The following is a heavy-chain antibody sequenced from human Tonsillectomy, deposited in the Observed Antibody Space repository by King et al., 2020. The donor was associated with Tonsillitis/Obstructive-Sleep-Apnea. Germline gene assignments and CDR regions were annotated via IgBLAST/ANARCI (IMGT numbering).Heavy chain of an antibody. CDR1: DYTFSSYG. V-gene: IGHV1-18*01. Sequence: QLVQSGAEVKKPGASVKVSCKASDYTFSSYGISWVRQAPGQGLEWMGWISGYNGNTNYAQKLQGRVTMTTDTSTSTAYMELRSLRSDDTAVYYCARVDTSTCSRPSDYYYYGMDVWGQGTTVTVSS. CDR2: ISGYNGNT. D-gene: IGHD2-2*01. CDR3: ARVDTSTCSRPSDYYYYGMDV. J-gene: IGHJ6*02.